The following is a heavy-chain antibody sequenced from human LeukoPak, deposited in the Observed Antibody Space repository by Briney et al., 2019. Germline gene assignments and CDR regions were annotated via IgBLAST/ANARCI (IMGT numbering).Heavy chain of an antibody. CDR1: GFTFSDFS. J-gene: IGHJ4*02. V-gene: IGHV3-30*14. Sequence: GGSLRFSCAASGFTFSDFSMHWVRQAPGKGLEWVSLISSNAAKIYYADSVKGRFTISRDNSKNTLYLQMNSLRAEDTAVYYCAGGVLYWGQGTLVTVSS. CDR3: AGGVLY. CDR2: ISSNAAKI. D-gene: IGHD3-16*01.